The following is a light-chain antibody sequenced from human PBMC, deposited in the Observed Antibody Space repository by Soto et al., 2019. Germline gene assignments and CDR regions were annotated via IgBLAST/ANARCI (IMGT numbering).Light chain of an antibody. CDR2: DVS. J-gene: IGLJ1*01. Sequence: QPALPQPASLSGSPGQSITISCTGTSSDVGGYNYVSWYQQHPGKAPKLMIYDVSNRPSGVSNRFSGSKSGNTASLTISGLQAEDEADYYCSSYTSSSTLVFGTGTKVTVL. V-gene: IGLV2-14*01. CDR1: SSDVGGYNY. CDR3: SSYTSSSTLV.